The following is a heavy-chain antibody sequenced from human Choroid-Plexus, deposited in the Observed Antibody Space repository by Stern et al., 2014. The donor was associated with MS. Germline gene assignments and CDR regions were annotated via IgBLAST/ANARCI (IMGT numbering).Heavy chain of an antibody. CDR1: GFTFSNFG. CDR3: AKDRQWSSYFFDY. D-gene: IGHD2-15*01. Sequence: DQLVESGGGVAQPGRPLILSCAASGFTFSNFGMHWVRQAPGKGLEWVALISSDGSDKNYADSVKGRFTIFRDNSKNTLYMHMNSLRAEDTAVYYCAKDRQWSSYFFDYWGQGSLVTVSS. J-gene: IGHJ4*02. CDR2: ISSDGSDK. V-gene: IGHV3-30*18.